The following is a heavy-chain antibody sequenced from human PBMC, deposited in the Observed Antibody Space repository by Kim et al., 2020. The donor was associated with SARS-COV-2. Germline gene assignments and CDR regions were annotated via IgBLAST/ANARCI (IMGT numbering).Heavy chain of an antibody. CDR2: CSGST. D-gene: IGHD2-2*03. J-gene: IGHJ4*02. CDR3: AGHWMT. V-gene: IGHV4-59*08. Sequence: CSGSTNDSPSLESRVTISVDTSKNQFSVKLSCVTAADTAMYYCAGHWMTWGQGTLVTVSS.